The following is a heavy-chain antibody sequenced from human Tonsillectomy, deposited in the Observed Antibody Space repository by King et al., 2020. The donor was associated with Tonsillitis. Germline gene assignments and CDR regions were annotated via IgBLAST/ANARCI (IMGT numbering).Heavy chain of an antibody. Sequence: QLQESGPGLVKPSQTLSLTCTVSGGSISRGGYYWSWIRQHPGKGLEWIGYIYYSGSTYYNPSLKSRVTISVDTSKNQFSLKLSSVTAADTAVYYCARELNYYGSGRFYGGMDVWGQGTTVTVSS. V-gene: IGHV4-31*03. CDR1: GGSISRGGYY. CDR2: IYYSGST. CDR3: ARELNYYGSGRFYGGMDV. J-gene: IGHJ6*02. D-gene: IGHD3-10*01.